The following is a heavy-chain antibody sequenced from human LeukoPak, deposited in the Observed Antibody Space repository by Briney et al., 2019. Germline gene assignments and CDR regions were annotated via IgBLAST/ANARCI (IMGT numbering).Heavy chain of an antibody. CDR3: ARHPQGYCSSTSCENDAFDI. CDR1: GYSISSGYY. CDR2: IYHSGST. V-gene: IGHV4-38-2*01. J-gene: IGHJ3*02. Sequence: SETLSLTCAVSGYSISSGYYWGWIRQPPGKGLEWIGSIYHSGSTYYNPSLKSRVTISVDTSKNQFSLKLSSVTAADTAVYYCARHPQGYCSSTSCENDAFDIWGQGTMVTVS. D-gene: IGHD2-2*01.